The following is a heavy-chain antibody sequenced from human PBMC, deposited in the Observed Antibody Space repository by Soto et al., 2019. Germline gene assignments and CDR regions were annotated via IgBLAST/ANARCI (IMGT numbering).Heavy chain of an antibody. Sequence: EVQLVQSGAEVKKPGESLKISCKGSGYSFTNYWIAWVRQMPGKGLEWMGIIYPGDSDTRYSPSFQGQVTISVDKSISTAFLQWSSLKASDTAMYYCPRVGSAGSPFATGNYWGQGPLVTVSS. CDR3: PRVGSAGSPFATGNY. V-gene: IGHV5-51*01. D-gene: IGHD2-15*01. CDR2: IYPGDSDT. CDR1: GYSFTNYW. J-gene: IGHJ4*02.